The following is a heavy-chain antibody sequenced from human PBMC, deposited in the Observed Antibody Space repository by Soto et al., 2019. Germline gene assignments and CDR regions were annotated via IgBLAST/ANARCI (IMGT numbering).Heavy chain of an antibody. CDR3: ATLRFLEWLLSY. D-gene: IGHD3-3*01. CDR2: ISPYNGNT. V-gene: IGHV1-18*01. J-gene: IGHJ4*02. Sequence: ASVKVSCKASGYTFTSYGISWVRQAPGQGLEWMGWISPYNGNTNYAQKLQGRVTMTTDTSTSTAYMELRSLRPDDTAVYYCATLRFLEWLLSYWGQGTLVTVSS. CDR1: GYTFTSYG.